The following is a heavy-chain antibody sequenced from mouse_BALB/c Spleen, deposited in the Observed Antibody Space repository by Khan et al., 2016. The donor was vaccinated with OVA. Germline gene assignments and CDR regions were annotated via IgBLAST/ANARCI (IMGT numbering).Heavy chain of an antibody. CDR2: INPSNGYT. Sequence: QVQLQQSGAELARPGASVKKSCKASGYTFTSYTIHWIKKRPGQGLEWIGYINPSNGYTNYNQKFKDKATLTTDKSSTTAYLQLSSLTSDDSAVYNCVRDGAYHRNDGWFAYWGQGTLVTVSA. V-gene: IGHV1-4*01. J-gene: IGHJ3*01. CDR1: GYTFTSYT. D-gene: IGHD2-14*01. CDR3: VRDGAYHRNDGWFAY.